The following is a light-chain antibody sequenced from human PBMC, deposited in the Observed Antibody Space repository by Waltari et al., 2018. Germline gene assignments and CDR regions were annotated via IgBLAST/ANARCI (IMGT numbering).Light chain of an antibody. CDR3: NSHSTSTVVV. V-gene: IGLV2-14*03. CDR1: TSHIGGHNY. CDR2: DVT. Sequence: HSALTQPASVSGSPGQSITISCPGSTSHIGGHNYTPWYQQHPGRAPQPIIFDVTKRPSGISTRFSGSKSGNSASLTISGLQAEDEADYYCNSHSTSTVVVFGGGTRLTVL. J-gene: IGLJ3*02.